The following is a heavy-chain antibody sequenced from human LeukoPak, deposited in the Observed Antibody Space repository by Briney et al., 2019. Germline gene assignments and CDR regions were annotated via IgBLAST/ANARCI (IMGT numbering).Heavy chain of an antibody. CDR3: ARDSGYYDSSGYYPFDY. D-gene: IGHD3-22*01. CDR1: GYTFTGYY. J-gene: IGHJ4*02. V-gene: IGHV1-2*02. CDR2: INPNSGGT. Sequence: AASVKVSCTASGYTFTGYYMHWVRQAPGQGLEWMGWINPNSGGTNYAQKFQGRVTMTRDTSISTAYMELSRLRSDDTAVYYCARDSGYYDSSGYYPFDYWGQGTLVTVSS.